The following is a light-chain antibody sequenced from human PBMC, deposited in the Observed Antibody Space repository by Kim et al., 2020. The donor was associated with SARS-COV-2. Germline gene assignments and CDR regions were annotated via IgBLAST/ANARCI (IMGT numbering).Light chain of an antibody. J-gene: IGLJ2*01. CDR3: NSRDSSGNHVV. Sequence: ALGQAVRITCQEDSLRRYYASWYQQKPGQAPVLVMYGKNNRPSGIPDRFSGSSSGNTASLTITGAQAEDEAHYYCNSRDSSGNHVVFGGGTQLTVL. CDR1: SLRRYY. CDR2: GKN. V-gene: IGLV3-19*01.